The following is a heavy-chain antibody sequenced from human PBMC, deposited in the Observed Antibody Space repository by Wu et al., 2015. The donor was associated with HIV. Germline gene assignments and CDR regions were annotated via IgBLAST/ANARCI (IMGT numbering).Heavy chain of an antibody. V-gene: IGHV1-24*01. J-gene: IGHJ4*02. D-gene: IGHD3-10*01. CDR3: ARDDQLPWFGDLDN. CDR2: FVPEDDET. Sequence: QVQLVQSGAEMKKPGASVKVSCKLSGSNLSKLSIHWVRQAPGKGLEWMGGFVPEDDETIYAQRFQGRVIMTEDTSTDTAYMQLSSLRSEDTAVYYCARDDQLPWFGDLDNWGQGTLVTVSS. CDR1: GSNLSKLS.